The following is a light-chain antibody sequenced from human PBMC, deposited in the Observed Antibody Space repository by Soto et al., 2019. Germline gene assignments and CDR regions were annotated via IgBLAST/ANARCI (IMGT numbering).Light chain of an antibody. V-gene: IGKV1-8*01. CDR3: HQYYSYPLT. Sequence: AIRMTQSPSSLSASTGDRVTITCRASEGISSYLAWYQQKPGKAPKLLIYAASTLQSGVPSRFSGSGSGTDFTLTISCLQSEDFAAYYCHQYYSYPLTFDGGTKVEIK. CDR2: AAS. CDR1: EGISSY. J-gene: IGKJ4*01.